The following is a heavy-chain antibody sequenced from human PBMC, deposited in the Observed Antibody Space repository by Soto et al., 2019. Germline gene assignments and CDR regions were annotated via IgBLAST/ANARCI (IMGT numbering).Heavy chain of an antibody. D-gene: IGHD2-15*01. Sequence: ASVKVSCKVSGYTLTELSMHWVRQAPGKGLEWMGGFDPEDGETIYAQKFQGRVTMTEDTSIDTAYMELSSLRSEDTSVYYCATDQSMVAATQYYYYGMDVWGQGTTVTVSS. J-gene: IGHJ6*02. CDR2: FDPEDGET. CDR3: ATDQSMVAATQYYYYGMDV. V-gene: IGHV1-24*01. CDR1: GYTLTELS.